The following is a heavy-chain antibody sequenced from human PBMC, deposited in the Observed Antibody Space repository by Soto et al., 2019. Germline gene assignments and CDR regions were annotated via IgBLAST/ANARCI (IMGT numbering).Heavy chain of an antibody. CDR1: GFTFSSYS. Sequence: GGSLRLSCAASGFTFSSYSMNWVRQAPGKGLEWVSSISSSSSYIYYADSVKGRFTISRDNAKNSLYLQMNSLRAEDTAVYYCARDVSFEEAHCSGGSCYYYYMDVWGKGTTVTVSS. V-gene: IGHV3-21*01. CDR2: ISSSSSYI. CDR3: ARDVSFEEAHCSGGSCYYYYMDV. J-gene: IGHJ6*03. D-gene: IGHD2-15*01.